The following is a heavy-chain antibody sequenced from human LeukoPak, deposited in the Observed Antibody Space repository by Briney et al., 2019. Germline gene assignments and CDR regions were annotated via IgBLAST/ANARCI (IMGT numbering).Heavy chain of an antibody. CDR3: ARGEYCSSTSCLFFDY. J-gene: IGHJ4*02. V-gene: IGHV4-61*01. CDR2: TYYSGST. Sequence: SETLSLTCTVSGGSVSSGSYYWSWIRQPPGKGLEWIGYTYYSGSTNYNPSLKSRVTISVDTSKNQFSLKLSSVTAADTAVYYCARGEYCSSTSCLFFDYWGQGTLVTVSS. D-gene: IGHD2-2*01. CDR1: GGSVSSGSYY.